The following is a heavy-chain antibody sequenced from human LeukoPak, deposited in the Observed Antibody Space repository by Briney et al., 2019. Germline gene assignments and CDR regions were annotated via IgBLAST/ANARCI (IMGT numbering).Heavy chain of an antibody. D-gene: IGHD6-19*01. CDR2: ISAYNGNT. CDR1: GYTFTSYG. CDR3: ARVGSGWYGYYYYGMDV. V-gene: IGHV1-18*01. J-gene: IGHJ6*02. Sequence: ASVKVSCKASGYTFTSYGISWVQQAPGQGLEWMGWISAYNGNTNYAQKLQGRVTMTTDTSTSTAYMELRSLRSDDTAVYHCARVGSGWYGYYYYGMDVWGQGTTVTVSS.